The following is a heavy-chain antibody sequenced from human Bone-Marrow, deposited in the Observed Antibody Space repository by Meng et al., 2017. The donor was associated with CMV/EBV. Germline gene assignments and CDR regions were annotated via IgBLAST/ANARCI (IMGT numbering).Heavy chain of an antibody. Sequence: ASVKVSCKASGYTFTSYYMHWVRQAPGQGLEWMGIINPSGGSTSYAQKFQGRVTMTRDTSTSTVYMELSSLRSEDTDVYYCARISGRYCSSTSCHSGYYYGMDVWGQGTTVTVSS. CDR2: INPSGGST. V-gene: IGHV1-46*01. J-gene: IGHJ6*02. CDR1: GYTFTSYY. CDR3: ARISGRYCSSTSCHSGYYYGMDV. D-gene: IGHD2-2*01.